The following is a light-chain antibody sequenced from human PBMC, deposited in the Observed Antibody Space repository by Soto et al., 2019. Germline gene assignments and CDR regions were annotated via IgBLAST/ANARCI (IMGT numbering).Light chain of an antibody. Sequence: TQMTQSPSTLSPSGGDRVPISSGASQSIRRWLAWYQQKPGKAPKLLIFDASTLESGVPSRFSGRGSETEFTLTISSLQPDDFATYYCQQYNSYSPATFGQGTKVDI. CDR2: DAS. J-gene: IGKJ1*01. CDR3: QQYNSYSPAT. V-gene: IGKV1-5*01. CDR1: QSIRRW.